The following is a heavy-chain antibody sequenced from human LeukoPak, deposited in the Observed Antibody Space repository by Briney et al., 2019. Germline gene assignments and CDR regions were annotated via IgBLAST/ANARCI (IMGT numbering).Heavy chain of an antibody. CDR3: AREDTMVRGVIQGFDY. D-gene: IGHD3-10*01. CDR2: INPNSGGT. J-gene: IGHJ4*02. Sequence: ASVKVSCKASGYTFTGYYMHWVRQVPGQGLEWMGWINPNSGGTNYAQKFQGRVTMTRDTSISTAYMELSRLRSDDTAVYYCAREDTMVRGVIQGFDYWGQGTLVTVSS. CDR1: GYTFTGYY. V-gene: IGHV1-2*02.